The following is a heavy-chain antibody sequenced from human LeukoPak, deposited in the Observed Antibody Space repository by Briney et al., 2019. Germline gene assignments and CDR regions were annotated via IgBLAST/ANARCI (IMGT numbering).Heavy chain of an antibody. CDR1: GFTFSSYS. V-gene: IGHV3-21*01. D-gene: IGHD2-15*01. Sequence: GGSLRLSCAASGFTFSSYSMNWVRQAPGKGLEWVSSISSSSSYIYYADSVKGRFTISRDNAKNSLYLQMNSLRAEDTAVYYCARDWAGDCSGGSCYSAFVRYYYYYGMDVWGQGTTVTVSS. J-gene: IGHJ6*02. CDR2: ISSSSSYI. CDR3: ARDWAGDCSGGSCYSAFVRYYYYYGMDV.